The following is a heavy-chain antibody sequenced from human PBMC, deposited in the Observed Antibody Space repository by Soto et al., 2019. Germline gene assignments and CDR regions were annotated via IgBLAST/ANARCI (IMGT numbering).Heavy chain of an antibody. D-gene: IGHD6-19*01. Sequence: SDTLSLTCTVSGGSISSGGYYWSWIRQHPGKGLEWIGYIYYSGSTYYNPSLKSRVTISVDTSKNQFSLKLSSVTAADTAVYYCARDRSSAVAGLFDYWGQGTLVTVSS. CDR1: GGSISSGGYY. J-gene: IGHJ4*02. V-gene: IGHV4-31*03. CDR3: ARDRSSAVAGLFDY. CDR2: IYYSGST.